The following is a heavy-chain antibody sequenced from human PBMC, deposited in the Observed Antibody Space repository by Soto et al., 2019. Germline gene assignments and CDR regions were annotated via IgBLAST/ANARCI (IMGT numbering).Heavy chain of an antibody. D-gene: IGHD3-16*01. J-gene: IGHJ6*02. Sequence: QVQLVQSAGEVKKPGASVKVSCKASGYTFIRYGITWVRQAPGQGLEWMGWISPYNDYTIYAQKLQGRVTMTTDTSTRTVYLDLRSLKTDDTAVYYCARGGYYANTWGKVSHYGLDVWGQGTSVTVSS. CDR2: ISPYNDYT. CDR1: GYTFIRYG. V-gene: IGHV1-18*01. CDR3: ARGGYYANTWGKVSHYGLDV.